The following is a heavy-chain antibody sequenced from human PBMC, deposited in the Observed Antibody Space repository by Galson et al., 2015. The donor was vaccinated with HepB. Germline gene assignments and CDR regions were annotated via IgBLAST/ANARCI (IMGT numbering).Heavy chain of an antibody. D-gene: IGHD3-16*01. J-gene: IGHJ4*02. CDR1: GFTFSSYW. Sequence: SLRLSCAASGFTFSSYWMTWVRQAPGKGLEWVANIRQDGSEKYYADSVKGRLTISRDNAKNSLDLQMDSLRAEDTAVYYRARARNDNVWGRGYFDFWGQGTLVTVSS. V-gene: IGHV3-7*03. CDR3: ARARNDNVWGRGYFDF. CDR2: IRQDGSEK.